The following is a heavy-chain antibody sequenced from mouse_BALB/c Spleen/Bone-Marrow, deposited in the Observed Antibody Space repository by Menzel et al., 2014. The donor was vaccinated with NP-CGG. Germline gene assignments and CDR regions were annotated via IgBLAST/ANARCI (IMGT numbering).Heavy chain of an antibody. D-gene: IGHD2-10*02. CDR1: GFNIKDTY. CDR2: IVPANGNT. CDR3: VRYLYGNYFDY. Sequence: EVQLQQSGAELVKPGASVKLSCTASGFNIKDTYMHWVKQRPEQGLEWIGRIVPANGNTKYDPKFQGKATITADTSSNTAYLQLTSLTSEDTAVYYCVRYLYGNYFDYWGQGTPLTVSS. V-gene: IGHV14-3*02. J-gene: IGHJ2*01.